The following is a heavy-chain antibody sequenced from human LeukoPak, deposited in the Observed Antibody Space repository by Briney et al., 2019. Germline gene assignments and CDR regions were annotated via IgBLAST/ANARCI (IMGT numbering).Heavy chain of an antibody. D-gene: IGHD1-26*01. CDR2: IDHGGVT. CDR3: ARGHDYYSEYFQH. CDR1: GASIDFESYY. Sequence: SQTLSLTCTVSGASIDFESYYWGWVRQSAGKGLEWIGRIDHGGVTNYNPSLQSRVTISLDTSQKQFSLKLNSVTAADTAVYYCARGHDYYSEYFQHWGQGTLVSVSS. V-gene: IGHV4-61*02. J-gene: IGHJ1*01.